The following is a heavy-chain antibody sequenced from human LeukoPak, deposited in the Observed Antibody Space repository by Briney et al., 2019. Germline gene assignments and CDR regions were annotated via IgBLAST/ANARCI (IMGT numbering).Heavy chain of an antibody. V-gene: IGHV3-21*01. CDR1: GFTFSSYT. CDR3: ARDPTPRYCSGGSCYTHYGMDV. CDR2: ISSSSSYI. D-gene: IGHD2-15*01. Sequence: GGSLRLSCAASGFTFSSYTMNWVRQAPGKGLEWVSSISSSSSYIFYADSVKGRLTISRDNAKNSLYLQMNSLRAEDTAVYYCARDPTPRYCSGGSCYTHYGMDVWGQGTTVTVSS. J-gene: IGHJ6*02.